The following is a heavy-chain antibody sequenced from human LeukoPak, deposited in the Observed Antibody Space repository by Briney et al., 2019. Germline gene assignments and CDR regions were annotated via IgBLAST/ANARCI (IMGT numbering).Heavy chain of an antibody. J-gene: IGHJ3*01. CDR3: VQGGQYTRAYSDAFGL. CDR2: IQYDGSIK. V-gene: IGHV3-30*03. Sequence: PGGSLRLSCAASGITFSHHGMDRVRQAPGKGLEWVAGIQYDGSIKFYLDSVKGRFTISRDNSKNTLDLQMNSLRFEDTAVYFCVQGGQYTRAYSDAFGLWGQGTMVTVSS. D-gene: IGHD2-21*01. CDR1: GITFSHHG.